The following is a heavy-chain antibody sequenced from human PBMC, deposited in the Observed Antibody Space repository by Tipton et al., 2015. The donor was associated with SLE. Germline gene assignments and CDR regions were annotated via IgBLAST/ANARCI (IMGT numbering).Heavy chain of an antibody. Sequence: TLSLTCTVSGGSISSYYRSWIRQPPGKGLEWIGYIYYSGSTNYNPSLKSRVTISVDTSKNQFSLKLSSVTAADTAVYYCARDSNGDYVEAFDIWGQGTMVTVSS. V-gene: IGHV4-59*01. CDR1: GGSISSYY. CDR2: IYYSGST. J-gene: IGHJ3*02. CDR3: ARDSNGDYVEAFDI. D-gene: IGHD4-17*01.